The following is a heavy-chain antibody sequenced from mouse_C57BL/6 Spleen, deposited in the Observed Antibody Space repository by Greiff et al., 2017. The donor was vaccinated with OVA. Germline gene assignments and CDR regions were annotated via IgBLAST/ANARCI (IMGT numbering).Heavy chain of an antibody. J-gene: IGHJ2*01. Sequence: VQLQQSGPELVKPGASVKISCKASGYTFTDYYMNWVKQSHGKSLEWIGDINPNNGGTSYNQKFKGKATLTVDKSSSTAYMELRSLTSEDSAVYYCASRDGYSYYFDYWGQGTTLTVSS. CDR3: ASRDGYSYYFDY. CDR2: INPNNGGT. CDR1: GYTFTDYY. V-gene: IGHV1-26*01. D-gene: IGHD2-3*01.